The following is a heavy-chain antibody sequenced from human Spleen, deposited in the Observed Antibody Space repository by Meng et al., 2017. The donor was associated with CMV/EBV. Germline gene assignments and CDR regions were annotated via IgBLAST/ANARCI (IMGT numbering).Heavy chain of an antibody. CDR1: GFTFSSYA. CDR2: IYSGGSST. Sequence: GESLKISCAASGFTFSSYAMSWVRQAPGKGLEWVSVIYSGGSSTYYADSVKGRFTISRDNSKNTVNLEMNGLRADDTAVYYCTRDRGDLMYYFDYWGHGTLVTVSS. CDR3: TRDRGDLMYYFDY. V-gene: IGHV3-23*03. D-gene: IGHD3-10*01. J-gene: IGHJ4*01.